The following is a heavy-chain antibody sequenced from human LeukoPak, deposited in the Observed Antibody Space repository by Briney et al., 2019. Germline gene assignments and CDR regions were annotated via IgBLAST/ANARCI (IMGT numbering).Heavy chain of an antibody. V-gene: IGHV4-34*01. CDR1: GGSFSGYY. Sequence: SETLSLTCAVYGGSFSGYYWSWIRQPPGKGLEWIGEINHSGSTNYNPSLKSRVTISVDTSKNQFSLKLSSVTAADTAVYYCASLDYYGSGSLDSWGQGTLVTVSS. D-gene: IGHD3-10*01. CDR2: INHSGST. J-gene: IGHJ4*02. CDR3: ASLDYYGSGSLDS.